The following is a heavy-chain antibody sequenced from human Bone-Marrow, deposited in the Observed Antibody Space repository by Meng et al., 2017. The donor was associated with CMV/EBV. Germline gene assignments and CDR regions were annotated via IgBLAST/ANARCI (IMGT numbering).Heavy chain of an antibody. CDR1: GGTFSSYA. CDR3: ARDRTQDRSGDYYYYGMDV. Sequence: SVKVSCKASGGTFSSYAISWVRQAPGQGLEWMGGIIPTFGTANYAQKFQGRVTITTDESTSTAYMELSSMRSEDTAVYYCARDRTQDRSGDYYYYGMDVRGQGTTVTVSS. V-gene: IGHV1-69*05. CDR2: IIPTFGTA. J-gene: IGHJ6*02. D-gene: IGHD4-17*01.